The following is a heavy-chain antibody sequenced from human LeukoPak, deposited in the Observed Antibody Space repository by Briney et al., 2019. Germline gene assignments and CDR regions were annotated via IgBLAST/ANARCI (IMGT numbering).Heavy chain of an antibody. CDR3: AKSPDTWNYGFLEY. CDR1: GFTFSSYA. Sequence: GGSLRLSCAASGFTFSSYAMHWVRQAPGKGLEWVAVISYDGSNKYYADSVKGRFTISRDNSKNTLYLQMNSLRAEDTAVYYCAKSPDTWNYGFLEYWGQGTLVTVSS. CDR2: ISYDGSNK. V-gene: IGHV3-30*04. J-gene: IGHJ4*02. D-gene: IGHD1-7*01.